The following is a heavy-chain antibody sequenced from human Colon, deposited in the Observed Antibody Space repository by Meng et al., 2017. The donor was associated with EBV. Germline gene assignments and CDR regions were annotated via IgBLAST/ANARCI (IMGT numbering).Heavy chain of an antibody. CDR3: ARGKQDAWELLAY. D-gene: IGHD1-26*01. CDR1: GVSISSNIR. V-gene: IGHV4-4*02. CDR2: IDDSGST. Sequence: GQLQGSGPGWVKPSGTLSLTCGVPGVSISSNIRWTWVRQPPGKGLEWIGDIDDSGSTNYNPSLNSRISISLDKSKNHFSLKVNSVTAADTAVYYCARGKQDAWELLAYWGQGALVTVSS. J-gene: IGHJ4*02.